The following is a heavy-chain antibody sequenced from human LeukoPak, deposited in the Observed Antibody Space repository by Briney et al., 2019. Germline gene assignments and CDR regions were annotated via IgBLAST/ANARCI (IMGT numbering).Heavy chain of an antibody. Sequence: GGSLRLSCAASGFTFGSYAMHWVRQAPGKGLEWVAVISYDGSNKYYAYSVKGRFTISRDNSKNTLYLQMNSLRAEDTAVYYCASIRSDYGDPLGHAFDIWGQGTMVTVSS. D-gene: IGHD4-17*01. CDR1: GFTFGSYA. CDR2: ISYDGSNK. CDR3: ASIRSDYGDPLGHAFDI. V-gene: IGHV3-30-3*01. J-gene: IGHJ3*02.